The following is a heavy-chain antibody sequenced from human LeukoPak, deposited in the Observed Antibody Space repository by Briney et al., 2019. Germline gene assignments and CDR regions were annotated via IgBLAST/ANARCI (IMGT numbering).Heavy chain of an antibody. D-gene: IGHD3-16*02. CDR3: ARDRMITFGGVIVLFDY. CDR2: FYTGGST. CDR1: GGSISSYY. V-gene: IGHV4-4*07. Sequence: SETLSLTCTVSGGSISSYYWNWIRQSAGRGLEWIGRFYTGGSTNYNPSLKSRVTMSVDTSKNQFSLKLTSVIVADTAVYYCARDRMITFGGVIVLFDYWGQGTLVTVSS. J-gene: IGHJ4*02.